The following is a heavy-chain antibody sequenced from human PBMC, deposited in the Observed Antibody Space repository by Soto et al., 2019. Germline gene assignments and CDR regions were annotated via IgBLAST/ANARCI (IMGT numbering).Heavy chain of an antibody. CDR1: GDSTRSGNYY. J-gene: IGHJ5*02. CDR3: ARESAGSGKNNWFDP. Sequence: SETLSLTCTVSGDSTRSGNYYWSWIRQFPEKGLEWIGYIYYSGNTNYNPSLKSRVSMPVDTSRNQLSLTLNSVTAADTAVYYCARESAGSGKNNWFDPWGQGTLVTVSS. CDR2: IYYSGNT. D-gene: IGHD3-10*01. V-gene: IGHV4-61*01.